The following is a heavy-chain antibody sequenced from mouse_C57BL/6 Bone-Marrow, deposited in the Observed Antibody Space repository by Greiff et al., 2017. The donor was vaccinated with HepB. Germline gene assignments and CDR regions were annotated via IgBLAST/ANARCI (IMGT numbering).Heavy chain of an antibody. CDR2: IDPSDSYT. V-gene: IGHV1-59*01. J-gene: IGHJ3*01. CDR1: GYTFTSYW. Sequence: VQLQQPGAELVRPGTSVKLSCKASGYTFTSYWMHWVKQRPGQGLEWIGVIDPSDSYTNYNQKFKGKATLTADTSSNTAYLQLSSLTSEDTAIYYCARLSNWFAYWGQGTLVTVSA. CDR3: ARLSNWFAY.